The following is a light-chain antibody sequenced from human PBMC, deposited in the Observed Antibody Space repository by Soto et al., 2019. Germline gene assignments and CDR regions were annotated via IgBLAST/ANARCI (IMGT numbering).Light chain of an antibody. CDR2: GAS. CDR1: QSVSSN. Sequence: EIVMTQSPATLSVSPGERATPSCRASQSVSSNLAWYQQKPGQAPRLLIYGASTRATGIPARFSGSGSGTEFTITISSLQSEDFAVYYCQQYNNWPPGTFGQGTKVEIK. V-gene: IGKV3-15*01. CDR3: QQYNNWPPGT. J-gene: IGKJ1*01.